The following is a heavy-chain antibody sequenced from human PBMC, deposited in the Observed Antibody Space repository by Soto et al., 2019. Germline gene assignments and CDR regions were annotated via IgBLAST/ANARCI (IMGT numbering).Heavy chain of an antibody. D-gene: IGHD4-4*01. Sequence: PSETLSLTCTVSGGSVSSGSYYWSWIRQPPGKGLEWIGYIYYSGSTNYNPSLKSRVTISVDTSKNQFSLKLSSVTAADTAVYYCARDLVPEKYSNRPHYYRLAVWGQGTTVTVSS. V-gene: IGHV4-61*01. J-gene: IGHJ6*02. CDR3: ARDLVPEKYSNRPHYYRLAV. CDR2: IYYSGST. CDR1: GGSVSSGSYY.